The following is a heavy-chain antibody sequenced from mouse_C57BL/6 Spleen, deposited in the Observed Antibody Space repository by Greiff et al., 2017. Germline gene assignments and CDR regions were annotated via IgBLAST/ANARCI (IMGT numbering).Heavy chain of an antibody. D-gene: IGHD2-4*01. J-gene: IGHJ4*01. CDR2: INPGSGGT. CDR1: GYAFTNYL. V-gene: IGHV1-54*01. Sequence: VQLVESGAELVRPGTSVKVSCKASGYAFTNYLIEWVKQRPGQGLEWIGVINPGSGGTNYNQKFKGKATLTADKSSSTAYMQLSSLTSEDSAVXFCARYYDYDVDAMDYWGQGTSVTVSA. CDR3: ARYYDYDVDAMDY.